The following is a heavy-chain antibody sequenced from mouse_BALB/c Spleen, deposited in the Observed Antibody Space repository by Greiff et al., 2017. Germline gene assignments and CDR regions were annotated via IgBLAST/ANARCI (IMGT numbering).Heavy chain of an antibody. CDR2: INPSSGYT. CDR1: GYTFTSYT. D-gene: IGHD4-1*01. J-gene: IGHJ3*01. Sequence: QVQLQQSGAELARPGASVKMSCKASGYTFTSYTMHWVKKRPGQGLEWIGYINPSSGYTNYNQKFKDKATLTADKSSSTAYMQLSSLTSEDSAVYYCARWDAWFAYWGQGTLVTVSA. CDR3: ARWDAWFAY. V-gene: IGHV1-4*01.